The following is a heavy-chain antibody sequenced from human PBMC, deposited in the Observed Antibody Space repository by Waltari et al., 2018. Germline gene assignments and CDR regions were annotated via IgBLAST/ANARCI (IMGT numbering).Heavy chain of an antibody. D-gene: IGHD1-26*01. CDR3: ARSYQSGSYSDY. J-gene: IGHJ4*02. CDR2: NQPNSSGT. Sequence: QVQLVQSGAEVKKPGASVKVSCKTSGYAFTSYYMHWVRQAPGQGLEWMGGNQPNSSGTNYSQKYQGRITMTRDTSISTVYMELSRLISNDTAVYYCARSYQSGSYSDYWGQGTPVTVSS. V-gene: IGHV1-2*02. CDR1: GYAFTSYY.